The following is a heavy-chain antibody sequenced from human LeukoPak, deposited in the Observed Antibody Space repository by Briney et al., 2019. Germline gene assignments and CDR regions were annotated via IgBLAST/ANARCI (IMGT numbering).Heavy chain of an antibody. D-gene: IGHD1-26*01. CDR3: AKDRRGGSYYAATLDI. CDR2: ISDSGDIT. Sequence: GGSLRLSCAASGFTFSSYAMSWVRQAPGKGLEWVSGISDSGDITYYADSVKGRFTISRDSSKNTLYVQMNSLRVEDTAVYYCAKDRRGGSYYAATLDIWGQGTMVTVSS. V-gene: IGHV3-23*01. CDR1: GFTFSSYA. J-gene: IGHJ3*02.